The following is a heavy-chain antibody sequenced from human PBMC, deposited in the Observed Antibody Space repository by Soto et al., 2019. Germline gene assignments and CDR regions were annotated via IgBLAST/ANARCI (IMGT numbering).Heavy chain of an antibody. V-gene: IGHV4-59*01. CDR1: GGSISSYY. CDR2: IYYSGST. CDR3: AMSHIVVVPAAMLGNWFDP. D-gene: IGHD2-2*01. Sequence: SETLSLTCTVSGGSISSYYWSWIRQPPGKGLEWIGYIYYSGSTNYNPSIKSRVTISVDTSKTQFSLKLNSVTAADTAVYYCAMSHIVVVPAAMLGNWFDPWGQGTLVTVCS. J-gene: IGHJ5*02.